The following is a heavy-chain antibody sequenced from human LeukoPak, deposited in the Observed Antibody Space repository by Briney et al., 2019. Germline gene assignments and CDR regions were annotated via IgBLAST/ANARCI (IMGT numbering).Heavy chain of an antibody. J-gene: IGHJ5*02. CDR2: IYDGGST. Sequence: PSETLSLTCTVSGGSISSGDYYWRWIRQPPGKGLEWRGYIYDGGSTYYNPSLKSRVTISVDTSKTQLSLKLRSVTAADTAVYYCARDDSSDWYGGGLGFDPWGQGTLVTVSS. D-gene: IGHD6-19*01. V-gene: IGHV4-30-4*01. CDR3: ARDDSSDWYGGGLGFDP. CDR1: GGSISSGDYY.